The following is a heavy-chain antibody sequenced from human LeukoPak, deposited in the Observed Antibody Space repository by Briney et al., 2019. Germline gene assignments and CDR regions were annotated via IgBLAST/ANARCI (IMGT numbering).Heavy chain of an antibody. Sequence: GGSLRLSCAASGFTFSNYAMNWVRQAPGKGLEWVSLISGSTGSTYYADSVKGRFSISRDNSKNTVYLQMNSLRVEDTAVYYCAKGSTSFQLYYFDYWGQGTLVTVSS. CDR3: AKGSTSFQLYYFDY. CDR2: ISGSTGST. D-gene: IGHD3-16*02. CDR1: GFTFSNYA. J-gene: IGHJ4*02. V-gene: IGHV3-23*01.